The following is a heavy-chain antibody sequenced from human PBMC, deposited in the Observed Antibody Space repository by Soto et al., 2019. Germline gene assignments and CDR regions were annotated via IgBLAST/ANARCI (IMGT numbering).Heavy chain of an antibody. CDR1: GFSFRSYW. V-gene: IGHV3-74*01. CDR2: VNSDGSGT. CDR3: TRANGPAAIGHFHYGMDV. Sequence: GGSLRLSCVASGFSFRSYWMHWVRQAPGKGLVWVSRVNSDGSGTSYADSVEGRLTISKDNATNTLYLQMNSLRAEDTALYYFTRANGPAAIGHFHYGMDVWGQGTTVTVSS. D-gene: IGHD2-2*02. J-gene: IGHJ6*02.